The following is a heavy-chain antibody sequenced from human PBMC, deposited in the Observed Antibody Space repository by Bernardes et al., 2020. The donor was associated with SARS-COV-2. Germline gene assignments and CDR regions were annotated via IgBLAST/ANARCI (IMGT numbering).Heavy chain of an antibody. CDR3: ARDVGRSHRTFCSKGVCHNLVQQKGVDV. CDR2: ISGGGDST. Sequence: GGSLRLSCAASGFTFNSYAMSWVRQAPGKGLEWVSSISGGGDSTYYADSVKGRFTISRDNARNSLYLQMNSLRVEDTAVYYCARDVGRSHRTFCSKGVCHNLVQQKGVDVWGQGTTVTVSS. D-gene: IGHD2-8*01. CDR1: GFTFNSYA. V-gene: IGHV3-23*01. J-gene: IGHJ6*02.